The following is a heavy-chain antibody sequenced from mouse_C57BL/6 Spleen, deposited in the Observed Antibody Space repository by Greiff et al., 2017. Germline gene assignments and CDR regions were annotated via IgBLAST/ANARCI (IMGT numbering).Heavy chain of an antibody. Sequence: EVQRVESGPGLVKPSQSLSLTCSVTGYSITSGYYWNWIRQFPGNKLEWMGYISYDGSNNYNPYLKNRISITRDTSKNQFFLKLNSMTTEDTATYYCARDRSSGYGYFDYWGQGTTLTVSS. CDR1: GYSITSGYY. CDR2: ISYDGSN. D-gene: IGHD3-2*02. CDR3: ARDRSSGYGYFDY. V-gene: IGHV3-6*01. J-gene: IGHJ2*01.